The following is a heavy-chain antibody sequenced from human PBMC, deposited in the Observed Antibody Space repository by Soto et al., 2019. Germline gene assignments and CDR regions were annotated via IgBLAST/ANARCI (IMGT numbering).Heavy chain of an antibody. D-gene: IGHD3-3*01. J-gene: IGHJ6*02. V-gene: IGHV6-1*01. CDR3: AREGANYDFWKPYYYGMDV. CDR1: GDSVSSNSAA. CDR2: TYYRSKWYN. Sequence: PSQTLSLTCXISGDSVSSNSAAWNWIRQSPSRGLEWLGRTYYRSKWYNDYAVSVKSRITINPDTSKNQFSLQLNSVTPEDTAVYYCAREGANYDFWKPYYYGMDVWGQGTTVTVSS.